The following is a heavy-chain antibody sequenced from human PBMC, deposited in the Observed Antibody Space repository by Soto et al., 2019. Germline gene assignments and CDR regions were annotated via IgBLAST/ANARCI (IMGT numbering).Heavy chain of an antibody. CDR3: AKTPTYDYYYYMDV. V-gene: IGHV3-23*01. CDR2: ISGGGGST. CDR1: GFTFSNCA. J-gene: IGHJ6*03. Sequence: TGGSLRLSCAASGFTFSNCAMSWVRQAPGKGLEWVSSISGGGGSTYYADSVKGRFTISRDNSKNTLYLQMNSLRADDTALYYCAKTPTYDYYYYMDVWGKGTTVTV.